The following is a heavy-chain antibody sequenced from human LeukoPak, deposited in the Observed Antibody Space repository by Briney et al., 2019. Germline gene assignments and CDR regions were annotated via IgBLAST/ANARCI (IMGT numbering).Heavy chain of an antibody. D-gene: IGHD4-17*01. CDR2: MNPNSGNT. CDR3: ARVTTLGGNWFDP. V-gene: IGHV1-8*01. J-gene: IGHJ5*02. CDR1: GYTFTSYD. Sequence: EASVKVSWKASGYTFTSYDINWVRQATGQGLEWMGWMNPNSGNTGYAQKFQGRVTMTRNTSISTAYMELSSLRSEDTAVYYCARVTTLGGNWFDPWGQGTLVTVSS.